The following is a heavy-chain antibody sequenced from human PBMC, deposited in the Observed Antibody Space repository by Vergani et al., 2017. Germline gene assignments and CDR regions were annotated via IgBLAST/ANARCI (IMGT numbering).Heavy chain of an antibody. V-gene: IGHV3-74*01. J-gene: IGHJ5*02. D-gene: IGHD6-6*01. CDR2: INSDGSST. CDR3: ARDAEYSSSSENWFDP. CDR1: GFTFISYW. Sequence: EVQLVESGGGLVQPGGSLRLSCAASGFTFISYWMHWVRQAPGKGLVWVSRINSDGSSTSYAASVKGRFTISGDNAKNTLYLQMNSLRAEDTALYCCARDAEYSSSSENWFDPWGQGTLVTVSS.